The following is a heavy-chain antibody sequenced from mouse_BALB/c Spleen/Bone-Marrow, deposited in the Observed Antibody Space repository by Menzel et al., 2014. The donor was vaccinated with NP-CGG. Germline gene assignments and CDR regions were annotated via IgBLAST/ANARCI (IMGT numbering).Heavy chain of an antibody. J-gene: IGHJ1*01. CDR2: IDPANGNT. D-gene: IGHD2-14*01. CDR3: ASYRYAWYFDV. V-gene: IGHV14-3*02. CDR1: GFNIKDTY. Sequence: DVHLVESGAELVKPGASVKLSCTASGFNIKDTYMHWVKQRPEQGLEWIGRIDPANGNTKYDPKFQGKATITADTSSNTAYLQLSGLTSEDTAVYYCASYRYAWYFDVWGAGTTVTVSS.